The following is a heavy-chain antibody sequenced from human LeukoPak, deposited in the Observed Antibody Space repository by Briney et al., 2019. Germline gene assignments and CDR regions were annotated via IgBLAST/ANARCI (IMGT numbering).Heavy chain of an antibody. Sequence: GGSLRLSCASSGFSFSGYAMNWVRQAPGKGLELVSSISGSGASTFYADSVKGRFITSKDTPSNTVYLQMNSLRAEDTAVYYCARALNGYYYYGMDVWGQGTTVTVSS. V-gene: IGHV3-23*01. CDR2: ISGSGAST. D-gene: IGHD2-8*01. CDR1: GFSFSGYA. CDR3: ARALNGYYYYGMDV. J-gene: IGHJ6*02.